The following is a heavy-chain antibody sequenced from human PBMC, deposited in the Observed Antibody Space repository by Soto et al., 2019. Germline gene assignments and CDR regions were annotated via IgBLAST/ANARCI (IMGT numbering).Heavy chain of an antibody. CDR3: ARVELLSFDY. D-gene: IGHD3-10*01. Sequence: ASVEVSCKASGYTFTGYYIHWVRQAPGQGLEWMGWINPNSGGTNYAQKFQGRVTMTRDTSISTAYMELSRLRSDDTAVYYCARVELLSFDYWGQGTLVTVSS. V-gene: IGHV1-2*02. J-gene: IGHJ4*02. CDR1: GYTFTGYY. CDR2: INPNSGGT.